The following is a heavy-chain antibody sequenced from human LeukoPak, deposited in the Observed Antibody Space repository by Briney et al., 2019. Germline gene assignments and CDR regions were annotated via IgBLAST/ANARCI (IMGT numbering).Heavy chain of an antibody. Sequence: PGRSLRLSCAASGFTFSSYGMHWVRQAPGKGLEWVAVISYDGSNKYYADSVKGRFTISRDNSKNTLYLQMNSLRAEDTAVYYCAKGDYGDYVDAFDIWGQGTMVTVSS. D-gene: IGHD4-17*01. J-gene: IGHJ3*02. CDR2: ISYDGSNK. V-gene: IGHV3-30*18. CDR3: AKGDYGDYVDAFDI. CDR1: GFTFSSYG.